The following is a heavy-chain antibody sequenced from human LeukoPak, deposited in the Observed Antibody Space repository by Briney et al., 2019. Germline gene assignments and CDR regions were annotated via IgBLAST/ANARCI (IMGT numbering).Heavy chain of an antibody. CDR1: GFTFSSYW. CDR3: ARASPELFGPFDI. J-gene: IGHJ3*02. CDR2: IKQDGSEK. V-gene: IGHV3-7*01. D-gene: IGHD1-26*01. Sequence: PGGSLRLSCAASGFTFSSYWMSWVRQAPGKGLEWVANIKQDGSEKYYVDSVKGRFTISRDNAKNSLYLQMNSLRAEDTAVYSCARASPELFGPFDIWGQGTMVTVSS.